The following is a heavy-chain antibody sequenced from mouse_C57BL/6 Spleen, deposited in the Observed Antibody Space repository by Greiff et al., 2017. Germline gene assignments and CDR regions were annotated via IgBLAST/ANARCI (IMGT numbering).Heavy chain of an antibody. J-gene: IGHJ2*01. CDR3: ARALDSSGSLFDY. Sequence: EVQLQQSGPGLVKPSQSLSLTCSVTGYSITSGYYWNWIRQFPGNKLEWMSYISYDGSNNYKPSLKNRISITRDTSKNQFFLKLNSVTTEDTATYYCARALDSSGSLFDYWGQGTTLTVSS. V-gene: IGHV3-6*01. CDR1: GYSITSGYY. D-gene: IGHD3-2*02. CDR2: ISYDGSN.